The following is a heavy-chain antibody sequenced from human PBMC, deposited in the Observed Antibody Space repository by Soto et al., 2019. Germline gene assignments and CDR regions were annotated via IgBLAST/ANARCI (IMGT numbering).Heavy chain of an antibody. CDR3: ARDNRGAIYYYYGMDV. CDR2: ISSSGSTI. Sequence: PGGSLRLSCAASGFTFSDYYMSWIRQAPGKGLEWVSYISSSGSTIYYADSVKGRFTISRDNAKNSLYLQMNSLRAEDTAVHYCARDNRGAIYYYYGMDVWGQGTTVTVSS. J-gene: IGHJ6*02. D-gene: IGHD2-2*01. CDR1: GFTFSDYY. V-gene: IGHV3-11*01.